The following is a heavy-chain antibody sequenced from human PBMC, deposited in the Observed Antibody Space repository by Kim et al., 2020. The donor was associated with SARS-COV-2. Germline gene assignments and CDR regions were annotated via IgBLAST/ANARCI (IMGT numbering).Heavy chain of an antibody. CDR2: ISFDGSNK. CDR3: ARRLAMLRGDIPINAFH. D-gene: IGHD3-10*01. J-gene: IGHJ3*02. V-gene: IGHV3-30*03. CDR1: GFTFSSYG. Sequence: GGSLRLSCAASGFTFSSYGMHWVRQAPGKGLEWVAVISFDGSNKYYADSVKGRFTISRDNSKNTVYLQMNSLRTEDTAVYYCARRLAMLRGDIPINAFH.